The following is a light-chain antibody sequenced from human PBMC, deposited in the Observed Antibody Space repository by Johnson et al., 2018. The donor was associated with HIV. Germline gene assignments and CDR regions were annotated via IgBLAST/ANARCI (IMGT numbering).Light chain of an antibody. Sequence: QAVLTQPPSVSAAPGQKVTISCSGSSFNIGNNYVSWYQQLPGTAPKLLIYDNNKRPSGIPDRFSASKSGTSATLGITGLQTGDEANYYCGTWDGGLSVYVFGTGTEVTVL. J-gene: IGLJ1*01. CDR3: GTWDGGLSVYV. CDR2: DNN. CDR1: SFNIGNNY. V-gene: IGLV1-51*01.